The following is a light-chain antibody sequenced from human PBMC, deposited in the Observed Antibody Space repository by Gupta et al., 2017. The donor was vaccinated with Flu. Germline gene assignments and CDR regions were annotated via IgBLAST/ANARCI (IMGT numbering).Light chain of an antibody. CDR3: RQIHNSPLT. V-gene: IGKV1-9*01. CDR2: YAS. J-gene: IGKJ4*01. Sequence: DIQLTQSPSFLSASVGDRVTVTCRPSQAMNTNLAWYQHKPGKAPKLLIYYASTLQSGVPSRFSGSGSGAXFTLTIXSLQPEDFATYYCRQIHNSPLTFGXGTKVEIK. CDR1: QAMNTN.